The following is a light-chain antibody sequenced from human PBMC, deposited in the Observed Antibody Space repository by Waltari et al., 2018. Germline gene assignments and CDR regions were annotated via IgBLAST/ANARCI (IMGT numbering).Light chain of an antibody. CDR1: QSVFYRSNSKNH. CDR2: WAS. V-gene: IGKV4-1*01. J-gene: IGKJ1*01. Sequence: DIIMTQSPDSLAVSLGERATINCTSSQSVFYRSNSKNHLAWYQQRSGQPPELLIFWASTRKSGVPDRVIGSGSGTDFTLSITSLQAEDVAIYFCHQYFAIPWTFGQGTKVEVK. CDR3: HQYFAIPWT.